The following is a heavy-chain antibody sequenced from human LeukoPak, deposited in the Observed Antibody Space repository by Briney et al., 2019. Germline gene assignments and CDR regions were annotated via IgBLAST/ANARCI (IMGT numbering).Heavy chain of an antibody. J-gene: IGHJ4*02. CDR2: IIPIFGST. CDR1: GGTFSSFT. D-gene: IGHD4-17*01. CDR3: ARGYDVGDFVPYTY. V-gene: IGHV1-69*01. Sequence: AVKVSCKVSGGTFSSFTITWVRQAPGQGLEWMGGIIPIFGSTNYAQKFQGRVTNTADDSTSTAYMELRSLTSDDTAVYYCARGYDVGDFVPYTYWGQGTLVIVSS.